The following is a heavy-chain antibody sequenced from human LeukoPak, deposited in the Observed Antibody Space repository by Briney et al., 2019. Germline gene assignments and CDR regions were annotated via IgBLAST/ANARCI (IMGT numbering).Heavy chain of an antibody. Sequence: GGSLRLSCAASGFTFSSYGMHWVRQAPGKGLEWVSLISGSGTNTYYADSVKGRFTISRDNSKNTLYLHMSSLRAEDTAVYYCAKLWGSSGNYGGLSYWGLGTLVTVSS. CDR1: GFTFSSYG. CDR2: ISGSGTNT. D-gene: IGHD1-26*01. J-gene: IGHJ4*02. V-gene: IGHV3-23*01. CDR3: AKLWGSSGNYGGLSY.